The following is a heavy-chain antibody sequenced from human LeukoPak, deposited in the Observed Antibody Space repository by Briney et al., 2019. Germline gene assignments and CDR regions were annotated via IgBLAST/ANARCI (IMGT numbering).Heavy chain of an antibody. CDR3: TRVGYIDEGIDY. CDR1: GFTFSSFP. V-gene: IGHV3-30*04. Sequence: GGSLRLSCAASGFTFSSFPMHWVRQAPGKGLEWVAVISYDGSNKYYADSVKGRFTISRDNSKNTLYLQMNSLRAEDTAIYYCTRVGYIDEGIDYWGQGTLVTVSS. D-gene: IGHD5-24*01. CDR2: ISYDGSNK. J-gene: IGHJ4*02.